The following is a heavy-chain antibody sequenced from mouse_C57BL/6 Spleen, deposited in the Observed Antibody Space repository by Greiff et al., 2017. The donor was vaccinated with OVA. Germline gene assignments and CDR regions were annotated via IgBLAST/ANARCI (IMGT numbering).Heavy chain of an antibody. D-gene: IGHD1-1*01. J-gene: IGHJ2*01. CDR3: ARAYGSSYFDY. Sequence: EVQLVESEGGLVQPGSSMKLSCTASGFTFSDYYMAWVRQVPEKGLEWVANINYDGSSTYYLDSLKSRFIISRDNAKNILYLQMSSLKSEDTATYYCARAYGSSYFDYWGQGTTLTVSS. V-gene: IGHV5-16*01. CDR2: INYDGSST. CDR1: GFTFSDYY.